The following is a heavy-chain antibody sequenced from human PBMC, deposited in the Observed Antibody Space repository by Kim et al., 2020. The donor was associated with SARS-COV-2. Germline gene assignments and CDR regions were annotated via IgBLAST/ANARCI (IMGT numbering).Heavy chain of an antibody. Sequence: KGRFTSSRDDSKNTAYLQMNSLKTEDTAVYYCTRSPPHYYDSSGYYYFDYWGQGTLVTVSS. V-gene: IGHV3-73*01. CDR3: TRSPPHYYDSSGYYYFDY. D-gene: IGHD3-22*01. J-gene: IGHJ4*02.